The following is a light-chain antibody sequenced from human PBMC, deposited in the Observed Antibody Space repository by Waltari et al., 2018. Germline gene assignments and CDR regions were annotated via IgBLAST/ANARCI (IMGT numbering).Light chain of an antibody. J-gene: IGKJ1*01. CDR3: MQGAHWPPT. CDR1: QSLLYRDGYTY. CDR2: RVS. V-gene: IGKV2-30*01. Sequence: DVVVTLSPLSLPVTPGQPASMSCRSSQSLLYRDGYTYLNWFHQRPGQSPRRLIYRVSSRDSGVPDRFSGSGSGADFTLNISRVEAEDVGVYYCMQGAHWPPTFGQGTNLDIK.